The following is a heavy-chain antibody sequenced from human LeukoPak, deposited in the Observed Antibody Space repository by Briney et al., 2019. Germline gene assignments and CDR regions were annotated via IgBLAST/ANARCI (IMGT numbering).Heavy chain of an antibody. J-gene: IGHJ4*02. D-gene: IGHD2-8*02. CDR2: INPNSGDT. Sequence: ASVKVSCRASGYTFIGYFMHWVRQAPGQGLEWMGWINPNSGDTNYAQKFKGRATMTRDTSISAAYMELSSLRFDDTAVYYCSRASDVVLVPPSDDWGQGTLVTVSS. V-gene: IGHV1-2*02. CDR3: SRASDVVLVPPSDD. CDR1: GYTFIGYF.